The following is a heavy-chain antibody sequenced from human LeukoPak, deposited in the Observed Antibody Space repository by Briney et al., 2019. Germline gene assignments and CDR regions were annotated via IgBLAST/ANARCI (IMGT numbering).Heavy chain of an antibody. J-gene: IGHJ4*02. Sequence: GGSLRLSCAASGFTFSSYWMSWVRQAPGKGLEGVANIKQDGSEKYYVDSVRGRFTLSRDNAKNSLYLQMNSLRVEDTAVYYCATSAARAIESWGQGTLVTVSS. CDR1: GFTFSSYW. D-gene: IGHD6-25*01. V-gene: IGHV3-7*01. CDR3: ATSAARAIES. CDR2: IKQDGSEK.